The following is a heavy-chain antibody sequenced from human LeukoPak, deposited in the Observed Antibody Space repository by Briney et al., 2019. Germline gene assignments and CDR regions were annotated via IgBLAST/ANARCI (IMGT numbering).Heavy chain of an antibody. CDR1: GFTFSSYA. CDR3: ARGGYYDSSGSSSDY. D-gene: IGHD3-22*01. Sequence: GGSLRRSCAASGFTFSSYAMHWVRQAPGKGLEYVSAISSNAGSTYYANSVKGRFTISRDNSKNTLYLQMGSLRAEDMAVYYCARGGYYDSSGSSSDYWGQGTLVTVSS. V-gene: IGHV3-64*01. J-gene: IGHJ4*02. CDR2: ISSNAGST.